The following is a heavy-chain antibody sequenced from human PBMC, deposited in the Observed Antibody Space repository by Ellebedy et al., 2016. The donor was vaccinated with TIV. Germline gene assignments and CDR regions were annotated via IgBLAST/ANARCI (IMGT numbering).Heavy chain of an antibody. V-gene: IGHV3-11*06. CDR2: ISSSSSYT. CDR1: GFTFSDYY. Sequence: PGGSLRLSCAASGFTFSDYYMSWIRQAPGKGLEWVSYISSSSSYTNYADSVKGRFTISRDNAKNSLFLPMNSLRAEDTAVYYCASYCSSTSCPTDYYYGLDVWGQGTTVTVSS. D-gene: IGHD2-2*01. J-gene: IGHJ6*02. CDR3: ASYCSSTSCPTDYYYGLDV.